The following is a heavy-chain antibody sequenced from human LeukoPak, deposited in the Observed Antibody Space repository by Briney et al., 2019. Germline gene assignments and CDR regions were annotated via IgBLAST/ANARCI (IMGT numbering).Heavy chain of an antibody. CDR3: AKNGITMIVVVTDNYDY. Sequence: PGGSLRLSCAASGFTFDDYGMSWVRQAPGKGLEWVSGINWNGGSTGYADSVKGRFTISRDNSKNTLYLQMDSLRAEDTAIYYCAKNGITMIVVVTDNYDYWGQGTLVTVSS. CDR1: GFTFDDYG. CDR2: INWNGGST. V-gene: IGHV3-20*04. D-gene: IGHD3-22*01. J-gene: IGHJ4*02.